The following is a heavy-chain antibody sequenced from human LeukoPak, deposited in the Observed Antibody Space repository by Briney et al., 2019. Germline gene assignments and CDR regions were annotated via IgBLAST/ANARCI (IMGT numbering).Heavy chain of an antibody. V-gene: IGHV1-2*02. J-gene: IGHJ4*02. CDR1: GYTFTGYY. CDR3: ARSIAAAGGDIDY. CDR2: INPNSGGT. D-gene: IGHD6-13*01. Sequence: ASVKVSCKASGYTFTGYYMHWVRQAPGQGLEWMGWINPNSGGTNYAQKFQGRVTMTRDTSISTAYMELSRLRSDDTAVYYCARSIAAAGGDIDYWGQGTLDTVSS.